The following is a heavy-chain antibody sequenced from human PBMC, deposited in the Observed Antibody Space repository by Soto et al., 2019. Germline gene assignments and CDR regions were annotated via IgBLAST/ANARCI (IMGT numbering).Heavy chain of an antibody. V-gene: IGHV4-59*01. Sequence: ETLSLTCTVSGGSIINYYWNWIRQPPGKGLEWIGYIYNSGSTNSNPSLKSRVTISVDTSKNQFSLKLSYVTAADTAVYYCARTNAFDIWGQGTLVTVSS. CDR2: IYNSGST. CDR1: GGSIINYY. CDR3: ARTNAFDI. J-gene: IGHJ3*02.